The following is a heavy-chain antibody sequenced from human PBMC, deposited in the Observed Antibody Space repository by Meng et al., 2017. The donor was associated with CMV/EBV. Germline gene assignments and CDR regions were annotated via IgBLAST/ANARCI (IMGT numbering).Heavy chain of an antibody. D-gene: IGHD4-11*01. Sequence: GSLRLSCAASGFTFSSYEMNWVRQAPGKGLEWVSYISSSGSTIYYADSVKGRFTISRDNAKNSLYLQMNSLRAEDTAVYYCARVLQPHYYYYYGMDVWGQGTTVTVSS. CDR2: ISSSGSTI. CDR1: GFTFSSYE. J-gene: IGHJ6*02. CDR3: ARVLQPHYYYYYGMDV. V-gene: IGHV3-48*03.